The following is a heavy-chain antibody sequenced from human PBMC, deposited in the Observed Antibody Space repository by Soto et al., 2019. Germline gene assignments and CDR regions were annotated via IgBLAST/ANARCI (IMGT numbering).Heavy chain of an antibody. CDR2: IYSNGIT. J-gene: IGHJ5*02. Sequence: ETLXXTCSVXXGSISNYYXXXIRQPAGKGLXXXGRIYSNGITYYNPXLKSRVTISLDMSKSXXXXXLTSVTAADTAVYYCAGTPPRGSGGXXYDHLDPWGQGTLVTVSS. CDR3: AGTPPRGSGGXXYDHLDP. D-gene: IGHD6-19*01. CDR1: XGSISNYY. V-gene: IGHV4-4*07.